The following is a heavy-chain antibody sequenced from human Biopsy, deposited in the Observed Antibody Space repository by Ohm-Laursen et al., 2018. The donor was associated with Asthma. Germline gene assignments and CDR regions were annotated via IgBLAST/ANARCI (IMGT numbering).Heavy chain of an antibody. V-gene: IGHV1-69*01. CDR3: ASPTYCSGSSCINNYYYALDV. Sequence: SSVKVSCKASGGTFSNYAISWVRRAPGQGLEWMGGIIPMFGTTNYAQKFQGRVTITADESTSTAYMELSSLRSDDTAVYYCASPTYCSGSSCINNYYYALDVWGQGTTVTVSS. J-gene: IGHJ6*02. D-gene: IGHD2-15*01. CDR2: IIPMFGTT. CDR1: GGTFSNYA.